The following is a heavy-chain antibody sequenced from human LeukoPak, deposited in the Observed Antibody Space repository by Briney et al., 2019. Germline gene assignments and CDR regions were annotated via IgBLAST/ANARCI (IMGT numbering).Heavy chain of an antibody. CDR2: IYYSGST. CDR3: ARAPIGEDAFDI. D-gene: IGHD3-3*01. J-gene: IGHJ3*02. Sequence: SETLSLTCTVSGGSISSYYWSWIRQPPGKGLEWIGYIYYSGSTNYNPSLKSRVTISVDTSKNQFSLKLSSVTAADTAVYYCARAPIGEDAFDIWGQGTMVTVSS. V-gene: IGHV4-59*12. CDR1: GGSISSYY.